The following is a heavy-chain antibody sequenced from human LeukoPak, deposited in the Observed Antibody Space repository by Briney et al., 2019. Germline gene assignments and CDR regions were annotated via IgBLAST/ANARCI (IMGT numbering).Heavy chain of an antibody. CDR2: ISAYNGNT. Sequence: ASVKVSCKASGYTFTKYGIIWARLAPGQGLEWMGWISAYNGNTNYAQKLQGRVTMTTDTSTSTAYMELRSLRSDDTAVYYCARRIGGSSGYYSNYYYYYGMDVWGQGTTVTVSS. J-gene: IGHJ6*02. V-gene: IGHV1-18*01. D-gene: IGHD3-22*01. CDR1: GYTFTKYG. CDR3: ARRIGGSSGYYSNYYYYYGMDV.